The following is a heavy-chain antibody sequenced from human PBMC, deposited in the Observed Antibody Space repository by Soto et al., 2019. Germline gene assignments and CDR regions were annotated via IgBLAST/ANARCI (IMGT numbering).Heavy chain of an antibody. V-gene: IGHV4-31*03. J-gene: IGHJ3*02. CDR3: ASTYGDSDAFDI. CDR1: GGSISSGGYY. CDR2: IYYSGST. Sequence: QVQLQESGPGLVKPSQTLSLTCTVSGGSISSGGYYWSWIRQHPGKGLEWIGYIYYSGSTSYNPSLKSRXXIXVXXSKNQFSLKLSSVTAADTAVYYCASTYGDSDAFDIWGQGTMVTVSS. D-gene: IGHD4-17*01.